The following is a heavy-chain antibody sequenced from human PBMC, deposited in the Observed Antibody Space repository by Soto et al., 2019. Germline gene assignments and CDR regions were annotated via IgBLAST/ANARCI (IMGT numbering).Heavy chain of an antibody. Sequence: QVQLQESGPGLVKPSQTLSLTCTVSGGSISSGGYYWSWIRQHPGKGLEWIGYIYYSGSTYYNPSLKSRVTISVDTSKNPFSLKLSSVTAADTAVYYCASLTTVVTQRDAFDIWGQGTMVTVSS. CDR3: ASLTTVVTQRDAFDI. D-gene: IGHD4-17*01. V-gene: IGHV4-31*03. J-gene: IGHJ3*02. CDR2: IYYSGST. CDR1: GGSISSGGYY.